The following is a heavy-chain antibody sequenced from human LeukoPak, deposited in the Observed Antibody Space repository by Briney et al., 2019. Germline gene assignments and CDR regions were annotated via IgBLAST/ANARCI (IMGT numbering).Heavy chain of an antibody. J-gene: IGHJ4*02. Sequence: PGGSLRLSCAASGFTFSSYSMNWVRQAPGKGLEWVSSISSSSSYIYYADSVKGRFTISRDNAKSPLYLQVNSLRPEDTAVYYCAKEENPYEYFDSWGQGALVAVSS. CDR1: GFTFSSYS. D-gene: IGHD2/OR15-2a*01. CDR2: ISSSSSYI. CDR3: AKEENPYEYFDS. V-gene: IGHV3-21*01.